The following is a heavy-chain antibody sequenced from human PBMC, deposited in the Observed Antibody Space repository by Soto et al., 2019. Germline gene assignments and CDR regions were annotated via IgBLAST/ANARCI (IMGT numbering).Heavy chain of an antibody. J-gene: IGHJ4*02. Sequence: GGSLRLSCAASGFTFSSYGMHWVRQAPGKGLEWVAVISYDGSNKYYADSVKGRFTISRDNSKNTLYLQMNSLRAEDTAVYYCAKDSSSSYLISDYWGQGTLVTVSS. CDR1: GFTFSSYG. CDR3: AKDSSSSYLISDY. CDR2: ISYDGSNK. D-gene: IGHD6-13*01. V-gene: IGHV3-30*18.